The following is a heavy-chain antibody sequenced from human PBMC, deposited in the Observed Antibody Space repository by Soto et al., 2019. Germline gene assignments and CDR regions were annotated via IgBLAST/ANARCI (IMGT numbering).Heavy chain of an antibody. CDR3: VTFSKQQLIEEDLDS. D-gene: IGHD4-4*01. CDR2: IKKDGSEK. CDR1: GLTFSGHW. J-gene: IGHJ4*02. V-gene: IGHV3-7*01. Sequence: GGSLRLSCAASGLTFSGHWMSWVRQAPGRGLEWVANIKKDGSEKYYVDSVKGRFTISRDNTKKSLYLQMNSLRAEDTAVYYCVTFSKQQLIEEDLDSWGPGTLVTVSS.